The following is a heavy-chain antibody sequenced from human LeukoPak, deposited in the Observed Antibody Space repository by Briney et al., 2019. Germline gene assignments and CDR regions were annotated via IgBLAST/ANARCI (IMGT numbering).Heavy chain of an antibody. D-gene: IGHD6-13*01. CDR1: GGSMSNYY. J-gene: IGHJ6*02. V-gene: IGHV4-59*01. CDR2: IHYSGST. CDR3: ARDPPYSNSADYGMDV. Sequence: SETLSLTCTVSGGSMSNYYWSWIRQPPGKGPEWIGYIHYSGSTNYNPSLKSRVTISIDTSKNQFSLILRSLTAADTAVYYCARDPPYSNSADYGMDVWGQGTTVTVSS.